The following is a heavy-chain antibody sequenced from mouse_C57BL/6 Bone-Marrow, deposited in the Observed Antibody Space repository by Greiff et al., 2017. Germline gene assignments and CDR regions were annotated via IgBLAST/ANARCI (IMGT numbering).Heavy chain of an antibody. Sequence: QVQLQQSGAELVRPGASVTLSCTASGYTFTDYEMHWVKQTPVHGLEWIGAIDPETGGTAYNQKFKGKAILTADKSSSTAYMELRRLTSEDSAVYYCTRRGWVRWFAYWGQGTLVTVAA. D-gene: IGHD2-14*01. J-gene: IGHJ3*01. CDR1: GYTFTDYE. CDR3: TRRGWVRWFAY. V-gene: IGHV1-15*01. CDR2: IDPETGGT.